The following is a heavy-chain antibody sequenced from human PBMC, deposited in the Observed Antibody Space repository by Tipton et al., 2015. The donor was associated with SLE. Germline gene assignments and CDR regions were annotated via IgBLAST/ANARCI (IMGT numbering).Heavy chain of an antibody. J-gene: IGHJ6*03. CDR1: GVSISGHH. Sequence: TLSLTCTISGVSISGHHWGWIRQPPGKGLEWIGYIYHGGSTDYNPSLKSRVTISVDTSRNQFSLRLNSVTAADTAVYYCARQKGYYYYMDVWGKGTTVIVSS. CDR3: ARQKGYYYYMDV. V-gene: IGHV4-59*08. CDR2: IYHGGST.